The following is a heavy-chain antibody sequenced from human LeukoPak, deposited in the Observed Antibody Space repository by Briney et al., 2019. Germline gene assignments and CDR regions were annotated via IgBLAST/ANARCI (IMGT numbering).Heavy chain of an antibody. J-gene: IGHJ5*02. Sequence: SVTVSCKASGGTFSSYAISWVRQAPGQGLEWMGRIIPILGIANYAQKFQGRVTITADKSTSTAYMELSSLRSEDTAVYYCARAAGFGLFDPWGQGTLVTVSS. CDR3: ARAAGFGLFDP. V-gene: IGHV1-69*04. D-gene: IGHD3-10*01. CDR1: GGTFSSYA. CDR2: IIPILGIA.